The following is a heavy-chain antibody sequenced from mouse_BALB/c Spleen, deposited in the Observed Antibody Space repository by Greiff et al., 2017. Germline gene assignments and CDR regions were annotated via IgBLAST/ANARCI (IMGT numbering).Heavy chain of an antibody. V-gene: IGHV5-6*01. Sequence: EVKLVESGGDLVKPGGSLKLSCAASGFTFSSYGMSWVRQTPDKRLEWVATISSGGSYTYYPDSVKGRFTISRDNAKNTLYLQMSSLKSEDTAMYYCARHSPYGSTWFAYWGQGTLVTVSA. J-gene: IGHJ3*01. CDR1: GFTFSSYG. CDR2: ISSGGSYT. D-gene: IGHD1-1*01. CDR3: ARHSPYGSTWFAY.